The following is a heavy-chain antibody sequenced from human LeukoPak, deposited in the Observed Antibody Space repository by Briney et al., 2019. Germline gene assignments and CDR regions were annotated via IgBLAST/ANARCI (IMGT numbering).Heavy chain of an antibody. V-gene: IGHV1-2*02. CDR3: ARDVLGYYDSSGYDHFDY. Sequence: ASVKVSCKASGYTFTGYYMHWVRQAPGQGLERMGWINPSSGGTNYAQKFQGRVTMTRDTSISTAYMELSRLRSDDTAVYYCARDVLGYYDSSGYDHFDYWGQGTLVTVSS. J-gene: IGHJ4*02. CDR2: INPSSGGT. CDR1: GYTFTGYY. D-gene: IGHD3-22*01.